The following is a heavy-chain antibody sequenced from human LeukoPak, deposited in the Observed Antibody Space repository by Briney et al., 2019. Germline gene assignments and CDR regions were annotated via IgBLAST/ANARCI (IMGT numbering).Heavy chain of an antibody. J-gene: IGHJ4*02. V-gene: IGHV3-33*08. D-gene: IGHD2-21*02. CDR1: GFTFSSYW. CDR2: IWYDGSNK. CDR3: ATVRGCGGDCYYIDY. Sequence: GGSLRLSCAASGFTFSSYWMSWVRQAPGKGLEWVAIIWYDGSNKYYADSVKGRITISRDNSKNTLYLQMNSLRAEDTAVYYCATVRGCGGDCYYIDYWGQGTLVTVSS.